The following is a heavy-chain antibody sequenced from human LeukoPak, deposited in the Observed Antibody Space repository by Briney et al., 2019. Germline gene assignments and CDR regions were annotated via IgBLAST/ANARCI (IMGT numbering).Heavy chain of an antibody. D-gene: IGHD1-26*01. CDR2: VSGDGTP. V-gene: IGHV3-23*01. J-gene: IGHJ4*02. Sequence: GGSLRLSCAASGFTFSTYAMSWVRQAPGKRLEWVSAVSGDGTPYYADSVKGRFTISRDNSKNTVNLQMNSLRVEDTAVYYCAKTMGAIDHDYWGQGTLVTVSS. CDR3: AKTMGAIDHDY. CDR1: GFTFSTYA.